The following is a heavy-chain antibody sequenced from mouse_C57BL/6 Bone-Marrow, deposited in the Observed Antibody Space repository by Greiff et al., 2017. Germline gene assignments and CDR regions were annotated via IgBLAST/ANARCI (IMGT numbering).Heavy chain of an antibody. CDR1: GYTFTNYW. CDR2: IYPGGGYT. V-gene: IGHV1-63*01. J-gene: IGHJ2*01. CDR3: ALYGNYGYFDY. D-gene: IGHD2-10*02. Sequence: VQLQQSGAELVRPGTSVMMSCKASGYTFTNYWIGWAKQRPGHGLEWIGDIYPGGGYTNYNEKFKGKATLTADKSSSTAYMQFSSLTSEDSAIYYCALYGNYGYFDYWGQGTTLTVSS.